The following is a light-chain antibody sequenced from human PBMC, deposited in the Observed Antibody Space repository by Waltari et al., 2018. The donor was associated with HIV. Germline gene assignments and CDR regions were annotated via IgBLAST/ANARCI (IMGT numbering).Light chain of an antibody. CDR3: SSYAGSNNYV. J-gene: IGLJ1*01. V-gene: IGLV2-8*01. CDR2: EVN. CDR1: SSDVGGYNY. Sequence: QSALTQPRPVSGSPGQSVTISCTGTSSDVGGYNYVSWYQQHPGKAPKLMIYEVNERPSGVPDRFSGCKSGNTASLTVSGLQAEDEADYYCSSYAGSNNYVFGTGTKVTVL.